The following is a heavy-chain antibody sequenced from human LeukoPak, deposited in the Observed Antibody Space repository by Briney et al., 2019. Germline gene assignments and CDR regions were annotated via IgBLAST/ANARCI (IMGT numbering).Heavy chain of an antibody. CDR2: ILYDGSHK. CDR1: GFTFSNHA. Sequence: PGRSLRLSCTASGFTFSNHAMHWVRQAPGKGLEWVAVILYDGSHKYFADSVKGRFTISRDNSKNTLYLQMNSLRAEDTAVYYCAKDHDYYNSGPVWGQGTMVTVSS. D-gene: IGHD3-10*01. CDR3: AKDHDYYNSGPV. V-gene: IGHV3-30-3*01. J-gene: IGHJ3*01.